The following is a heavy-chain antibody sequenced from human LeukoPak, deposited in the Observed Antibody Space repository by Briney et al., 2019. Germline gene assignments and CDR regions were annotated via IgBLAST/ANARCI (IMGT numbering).Heavy chain of an antibody. CDR3: AKDRMDLYYDILTGYYYYYYMDV. J-gene: IGHJ6*03. CDR2: IRYDGSNK. Sequence: PGGPLRLSCAASGFTFSSYGMHWVRQAPGKGLEWVAFIRYDGSNKYYADSVKGRFTISRDNSKNTLYLQMNSLRAEDTAVYYCAKDRMDLYYDILTGYYYYYYMDVWGKGTTVTISS. V-gene: IGHV3-30*02. D-gene: IGHD3-9*01. CDR1: GFTFSSYG.